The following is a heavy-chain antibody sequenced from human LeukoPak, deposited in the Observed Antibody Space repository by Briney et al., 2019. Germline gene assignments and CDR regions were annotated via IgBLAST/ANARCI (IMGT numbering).Heavy chain of an antibody. V-gene: IGHV4-31*03. D-gene: IGHD6-6*01. CDR1: GGSISSGGYY. Sequence: SETLSLTCTVSGGSISSGGYYWSWIRQHPGKGLEWIGYIYYSESTYYNPSLKSRVTISVDTSKNQFSLKLSSVTAADTAVYYCARVRPVGEYSSSSAIFDYWGQGTLVTVSS. CDR2: IYYSEST. J-gene: IGHJ4*02. CDR3: ARVRPVGEYSSSSAIFDY.